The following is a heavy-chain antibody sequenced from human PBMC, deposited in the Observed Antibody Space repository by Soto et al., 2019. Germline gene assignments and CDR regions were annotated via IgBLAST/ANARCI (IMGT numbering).Heavy chain of an antibody. J-gene: IGHJ4*02. V-gene: IGHV4-59*01. CDR2: FYHSGTT. CDR3: ARDPGYCTNGVCPIFDF. CDR1: GDSIKHYF. D-gene: IGHD2-8*01. Sequence: ASETLSLTCTVSGDSIKHYFWRWVRQPPGKGLEWIGHFYHSGTTNYSPALKSRVTIPIDQSKNQFSLRLNSVTAADTAVYFCARDPGYCTNGVCPIFDFWAQ.